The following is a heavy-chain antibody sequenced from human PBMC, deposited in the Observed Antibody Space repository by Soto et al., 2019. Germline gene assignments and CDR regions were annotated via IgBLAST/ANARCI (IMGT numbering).Heavy chain of an antibody. V-gene: IGHV4-59*08. CDR3: VRQGIDYLHGLVDV. D-gene: IGHD4-17*01. Sequence: QVQLQQSGPRLVKPSETLSLTCTVSSGPDRSHNWGWIRQPPGRGLEWIGYVYYTGDTAYNPSLRGRVPTSADTSTNAISLTLNSVTAADTAVYYCVRQGIDYLHGLVDVWGQGTTVSVSS. CDR1: SGPDRSHN. J-gene: IGHJ6*02. CDR2: VYYTGDT.